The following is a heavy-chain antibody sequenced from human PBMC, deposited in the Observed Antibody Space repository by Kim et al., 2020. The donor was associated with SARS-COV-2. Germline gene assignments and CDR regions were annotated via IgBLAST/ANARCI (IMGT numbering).Heavy chain of an antibody. Sequence: SETLSLTCTVSGGSISSSSYYWGWIRQPPGKGLEWIGSIYYSGSTYYNPSLKSRVTISVDTSKNQFSLKLSSVTAADTAVYYCASPRRGTDIVVVPAALPFDYWGQGTLVTVSS. CDR3: ASPRRGTDIVVVPAALPFDY. J-gene: IGHJ4*02. CDR2: IYYSGST. CDR1: GGSISSSSYY. D-gene: IGHD2-2*02. V-gene: IGHV4-39*01.